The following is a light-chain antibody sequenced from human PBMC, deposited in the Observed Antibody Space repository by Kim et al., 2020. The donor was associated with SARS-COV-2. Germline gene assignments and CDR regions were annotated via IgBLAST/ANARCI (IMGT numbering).Light chain of an antibody. V-gene: IGLV3-19*01. CDR2: GKN. Sequence: ALGQTVRNTCQGDSLRSYYASWYQQKPGQAPVLVMYGKNNRPSGIPDRFSGSNSGNTASLTITGAQAEDEADYYCNSRDSSGDHWVFGGGTQLTVL. CDR1: SLRSYY. CDR3: NSRDSSGDHWV. J-gene: IGLJ3*02.